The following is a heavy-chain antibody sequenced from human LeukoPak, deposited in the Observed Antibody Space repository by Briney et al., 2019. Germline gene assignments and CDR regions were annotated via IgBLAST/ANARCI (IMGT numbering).Heavy chain of an antibody. J-gene: IGHJ4*01. Sequence: GGSLRLSCAASGFIFSSYGMHWVRQAPGKGLEWVAVIWYDGSNKYYAGSVKGRFTISRDNSKNTLYLQMNSLRAEDTAVYYCAKSSSYYDSSGEFDYWGQEPWSPSPQ. CDR1: GFIFSSYG. CDR3: AKSSSYYDSSGEFDY. D-gene: IGHD3-22*01. V-gene: IGHV3-33*06. CDR2: IWYDGSNK.